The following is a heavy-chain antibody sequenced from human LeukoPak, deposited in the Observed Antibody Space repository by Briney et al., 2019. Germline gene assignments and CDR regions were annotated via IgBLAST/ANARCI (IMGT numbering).Heavy chain of an antibody. Sequence: PGGSLRLSCAASGFTFSSYEMNWVRQAPGKGLEWVSSISSSSSYIYYADSVKGRFTISRDNAKNSLYLQMNSLRAEDTAVYYCARVRWELDYDAFDIWGQGTMVTVSS. CDR3: ARVRWELDYDAFDI. CDR2: ISSSSSYI. D-gene: IGHD1-26*01. V-gene: IGHV3-21*01. CDR1: GFTFSSYE. J-gene: IGHJ3*02.